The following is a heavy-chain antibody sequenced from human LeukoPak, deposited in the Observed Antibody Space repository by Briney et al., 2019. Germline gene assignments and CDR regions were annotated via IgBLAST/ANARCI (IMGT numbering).Heavy chain of an antibody. CDR2: ISSSGNTI. D-gene: IGHD5-12*01. V-gene: IGHV3-48*03. CDR1: GFTFSNYE. CDR3: ARDSSGYVGLVYHYYYMDV. J-gene: IGHJ6*03. Sequence: GGSLRLSCAASGFTFSNYEMNWVRQAPGKGLEWVSYISSSGNTIYYGDSVKGRFTISRDNAKNSLYLQMNSLRVEDTAVYYCARDSSGYVGLVYHYYYMDVWGKGTTVTISS.